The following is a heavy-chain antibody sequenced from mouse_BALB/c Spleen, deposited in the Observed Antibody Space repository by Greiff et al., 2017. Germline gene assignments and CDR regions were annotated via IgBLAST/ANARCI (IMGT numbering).Heavy chain of an antibody. D-gene: IGHD1-2*01. V-gene: IGHV2-9*02. J-gene: IGHJ3*01. CDR2: IWAGGST. CDR3: ARGLHTTATSWFAY. Sequence: VKLEESGPGLVAPSQSLSITCTVSGFSLTSYGVHWVRQPPGKGLEWLGVIWAGGSTNYNSALMSRLSISKDNSKSQVFLKMNSLQTDDTAMYYCARGLHTTATSWFAYWGQGTLVTVSA. CDR1: GFSLTSYG.